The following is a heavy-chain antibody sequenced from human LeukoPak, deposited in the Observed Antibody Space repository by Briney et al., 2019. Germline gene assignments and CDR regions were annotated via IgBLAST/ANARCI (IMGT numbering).Heavy chain of an antibody. V-gene: IGHV4-59*01. D-gene: IGHD3-16*02. CDR1: GGSISSYY. CDR2: IYYSGST. J-gene: IGHJ4*02. CDR3: ARARHETMITFGGVIAHFDY. Sequence: SETLSLTCTVSGGSISSYYWSWIRQSPGKGLEWIGYIYYSGSTNYNPSLKSRVTISVDTSKNQFSLKLSSVTAADTAVYYCARARHETMITFGGVIAHFDYWGQGTLVTVSS.